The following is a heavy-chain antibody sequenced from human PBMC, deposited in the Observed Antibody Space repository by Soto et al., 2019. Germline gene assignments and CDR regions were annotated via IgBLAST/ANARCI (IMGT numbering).Heavy chain of an antibody. D-gene: IGHD3-16*01. V-gene: IGHV4-4*02. CDR3: ARINAYHIDS. Sequence: PSETLSLTCAVSGGSISSSNWWSWVRQPPGKGLEWIGEIYHSGTTNYNPSLKSRVTISVDKSKKYFSLRLSSVTAAGTAVYYCARINAYHIDSWGQGTLVTVSS. CDR1: GGSISSSNW. J-gene: IGHJ4*02. CDR2: IYHSGTT.